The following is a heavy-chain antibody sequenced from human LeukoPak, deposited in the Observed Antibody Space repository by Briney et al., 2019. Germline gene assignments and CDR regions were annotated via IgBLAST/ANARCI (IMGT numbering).Heavy chain of an antibody. CDR3: AKGCGGSCYSEFDY. CDR2: ISGSGGST. D-gene: IGHD2-15*01. V-gene: IGHV3-23*01. Sequence: GGSLRLSCAASGFTFSNYAMSWVRQAPGKGLECVSGISGSGGSTYYADSVKGRFTISRDNSKNTLYLQMNSLRAEDTAIYYCAKGCGGSCYSEFDYWGQGTLVTVSS. CDR1: GFTFSNYA. J-gene: IGHJ4*02.